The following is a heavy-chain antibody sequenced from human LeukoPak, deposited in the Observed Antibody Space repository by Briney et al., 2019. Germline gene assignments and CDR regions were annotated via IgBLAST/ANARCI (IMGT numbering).Heavy chain of an antibody. CDR1: GFTFSSYA. D-gene: IGHD2-2*01. CDR2: ISYDGSNK. CDR3: ARDLYVVVPAAEIDDAFDI. J-gene: IGHJ3*02. V-gene: IGHV3-30-3*01. Sequence: PGRSLRLSCAASGFTFSSYAMHWVRQAPGKGLEWVAVISYDGSNKYYADSVKGRFTISRDNSKNTLYLQMNSLRAEDTAVYYCARDLYVVVPAAEIDDAFDIWGQGTMVTVSS.